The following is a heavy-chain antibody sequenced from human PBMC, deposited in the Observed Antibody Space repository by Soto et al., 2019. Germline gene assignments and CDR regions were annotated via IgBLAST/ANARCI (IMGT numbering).Heavy chain of an antibody. Sequence: QVQLVQSGAEVKKPGSSVKVSCKASGGTFSSYAISWVRQAPGQGLEWMGGIIPIFGTANYAQKFQGRVTITADETTSTAYMELSSLRSEDTAVYYCARDPEYGGTRAMVDYWGQGTLVTVSS. CDR1: GGTFSSYA. V-gene: IGHV1-69*01. J-gene: IGHJ4*02. CDR3: ARDPEYGGTRAMVDY. D-gene: IGHD5-18*01. CDR2: IIPIFGTA.